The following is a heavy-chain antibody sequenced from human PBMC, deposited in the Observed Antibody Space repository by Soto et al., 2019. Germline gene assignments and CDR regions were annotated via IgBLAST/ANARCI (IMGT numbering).Heavy chain of an antibody. CDR1: GFTFSGYD. V-gene: IGHV3-30-3*01. CDR2: ISNNGNIK. Sequence: QVQLVESGGGVVQPGGSLRLSCAASGFTFSGYDMYWVRQTPGKGLEWVALISNNGNIKHYADSVKGRFTISRDNSRNTLYLLMNSLSDDETSIYYCARAGGAIRLLDYWGRGTLVTVSS. D-gene: IGHD1-26*01. J-gene: IGHJ4*02. CDR3: ARAGGAIRLLDY.